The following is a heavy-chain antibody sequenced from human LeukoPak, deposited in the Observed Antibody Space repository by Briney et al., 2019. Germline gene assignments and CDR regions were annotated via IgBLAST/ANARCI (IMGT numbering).Heavy chain of an antibody. CDR1: GFTFSSFA. D-gene: IGHD7-27*01. J-gene: IGHJ4*02. CDR2: ISGRGDST. V-gene: IGHV3-23*01. Sequence: GGSLRLSCAASGFTFSSFAMSWVRQAPGKGLEWVSVISGRGDSTYYADSVKGRFTISRDNSKSTVYLQVNSLRAEDTAVYYCARETGDFDSWGQGTLVIVSS. CDR3: ARETGDFDS.